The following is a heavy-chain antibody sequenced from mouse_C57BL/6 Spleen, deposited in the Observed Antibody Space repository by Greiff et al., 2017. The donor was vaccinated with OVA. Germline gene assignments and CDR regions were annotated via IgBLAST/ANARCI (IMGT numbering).Heavy chain of an antibody. D-gene: IGHD2-5*01. V-gene: IGHV1-80*01. CDR3: ARSLYYSNSFYWYFEV. J-gene: IGHJ1*03. CDR1: GYAFSSYW. CDR2: IYPGDGDT. Sequence: QVHVKQSGAELVKPGASVKISCKASGYAFSSYWMNWVKQRPGKGLEWIGQIYPGDGDTNYNGKFKGKATLTADKSSSTAYMQLSSLTSEDSAVYFCARSLYYSNSFYWYFEVWGTGTTVTVSS.